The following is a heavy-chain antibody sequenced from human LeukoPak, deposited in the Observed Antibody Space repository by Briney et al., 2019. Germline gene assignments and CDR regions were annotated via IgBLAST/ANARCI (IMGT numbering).Heavy chain of an antibody. Sequence: SGTLSLTCAVSGGSISSSNWWSWVRPPPGKGLEWIGEIYHSGSTNYNPSLKSRVTMSVDTSKNQFSLKLSSVTAADTAVYYCARDRLSSGSYPGYFDYWGQGTLVTVSS. J-gene: IGHJ4*02. CDR1: GGSISSSNW. D-gene: IGHD1-26*01. CDR3: ARDRLSSGSYPGYFDY. V-gene: IGHV4-4*02. CDR2: IYHSGST.